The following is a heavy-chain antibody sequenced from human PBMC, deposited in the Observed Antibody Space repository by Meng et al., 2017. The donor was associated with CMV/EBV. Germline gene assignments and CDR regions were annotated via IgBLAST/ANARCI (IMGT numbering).Heavy chain of an antibody. CDR2: INHSGST. J-gene: IGHJ4*02. CDR3: AREGSSRPLDY. D-gene: IGHD6-6*01. Sequence: SATLSLTCAVYCGSFSGYYWSWIRQPPGKGLEWSGEINHSGSTNYNPSLKSRVTISVDTSKNQFSLKLSSVTAADTAVYYCAREGSSRPLDYWGQGTLVTVSS. CDR1: CGSFSGYY. V-gene: IGHV4-34*01.